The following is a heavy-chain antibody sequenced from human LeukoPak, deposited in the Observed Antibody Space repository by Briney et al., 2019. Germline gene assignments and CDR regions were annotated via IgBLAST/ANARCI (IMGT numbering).Heavy chain of an antibody. J-gene: IGHJ4*02. Sequence: GGSLRLSCAASGFTFSSYAMSWVRQAPGKGLEWVSALIGSGLTTYYADSVKGRFTISRDNSKNTLYPQMNSLRAEDTAVYYCAKDLGPGPDWGQGTLVTVSS. CDR3: AKDLGPGPD. V-gene: IGHV3-23*01. CDR1: GFTFSSYA. CDR2: LIGSGLTT.